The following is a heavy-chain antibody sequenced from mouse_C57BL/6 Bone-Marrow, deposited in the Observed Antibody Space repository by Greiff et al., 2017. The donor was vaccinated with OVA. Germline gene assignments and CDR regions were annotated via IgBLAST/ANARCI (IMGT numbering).Heavy chain of an antibody. Sequence: EVKLVESGEGLVKPGGSLKLSCAASGFTFSSYAMSWVRQTPEKRLEWVAYISSGGDYIYYADTVKGRFTISRDNARNTLYLQMSSLKSEDTAMYYCTRGPLFGAMDYWGQGTSVTVSS. CDR3: TRGPLFGAMDY. J-gene: IGHJ4*01. CDR2: ISSGGDYI. CDR1: GFTFSSYA. D-gene: IGHD1-1*01. V-gene: IGHV5-9-1*02.